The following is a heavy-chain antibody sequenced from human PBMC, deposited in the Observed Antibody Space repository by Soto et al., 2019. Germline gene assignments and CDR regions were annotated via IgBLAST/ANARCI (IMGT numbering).Heavy chain of an antibody. J-gene: IGHJ4*02. CDR1: GFTFSSYG. CDR3: AKKGFCSGGNCFFYFDY. CDR2: ISGSGDST. Sequence: GGSLRLSCAASGFTFSSYGMSWVRQAPGKGLEWVSAISGSGDSTLYADSVKGRFTISRDNSKNTLFLQMNSLRAEDTAVYYCAKKGFCSGGNCFFYFDYWGQGNLVTVSS. D-gene: IGHD2-15*01. V-gene: IGHV3-23*01.